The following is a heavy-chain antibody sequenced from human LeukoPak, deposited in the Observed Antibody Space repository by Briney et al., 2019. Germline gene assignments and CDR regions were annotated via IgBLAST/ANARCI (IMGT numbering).Heavy chain of an antibody. V-gene: IGHV3-7*05. Sequence: GGSLRLSCAASGFTFSNYWMIWVRQAPGKGLEWVGDIKQDGSEKRYADSVRGRFSISRDNAQTSLYLQMNSLRAEDTAVYYCARASDPWLQLTWGQGTLVTVSS. D-gene: IGHD5-24*01. CDR1: GFTFSNYW. CDR2: IKQDGSEK. J-gene: IGHJ5*02. CDR3: ARASDPWLQLT.